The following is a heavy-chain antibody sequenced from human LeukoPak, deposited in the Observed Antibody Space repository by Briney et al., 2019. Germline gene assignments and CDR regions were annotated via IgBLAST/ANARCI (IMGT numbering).Heavy chain of an antibody. CDR2: IYYSGST. CDR3: ARHRDVIEWLAPFDY. CDR1: GGSSSSYY. D-gene: IGHD6-19*01. J-gene: IGHJ4*02. V-gene: IGHV4-59*08. Sequence: SETLSLTCTVTGGSSSSYYWSWIRQPPGKGLEWIGYIYYSGSTNYNPSLKSRVTISVDTSKNQFSLKLSSVTAADTAVYYCARHRDVIEWLAPFDYWGQGTLVTVSS.